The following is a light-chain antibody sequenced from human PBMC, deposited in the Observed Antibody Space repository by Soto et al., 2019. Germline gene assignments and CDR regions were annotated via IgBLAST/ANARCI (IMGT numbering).Light chain of an antibody. J-gene: IGLJ1*01. CDR2: EVS. V-gene: IGLV2-23*02. Sequence: QSVLTQPASVSGSPRQSITVSCTGTSSDFGRYNFVSWYQQHPGKALKVIIYEVSKRPSGVSYRFSGSKSGNTASLTISGLQAEDEADYYCCSYAGSSTRYVFGTGTKVTVL. CDR3: CSYAGSSTRYV. CDR1: SSDFGRYNF.